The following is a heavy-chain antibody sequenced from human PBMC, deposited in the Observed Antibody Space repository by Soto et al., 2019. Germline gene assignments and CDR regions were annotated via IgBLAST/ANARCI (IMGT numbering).Heavy chain of an antibody. CDR2: INVYNGNT. CDR3: ARDLAVGWFDP. D-gene: IGHD2-2*01. J-gene: IGHJ5*02. V-gene: IGHV1-18*01. CDR1: GYTFTSYS. Sequence: QVQLVQSGAEVKKPGASVKVSCKTSGYTFTSYSISWVRQAPGQGLEWMGWINVYNGNTKYAQNLQGRVTMTTDTSTSTAYMELRSLRSDDTAVYYCARDLAVGWFDPWGKGTLVTVSS.